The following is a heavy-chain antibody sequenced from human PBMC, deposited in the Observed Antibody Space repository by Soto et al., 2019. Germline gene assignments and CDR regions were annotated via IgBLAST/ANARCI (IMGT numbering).Heavy chain of an antibody. CDR2: IYYSGST. CDR3: ARLSITMVRGVMTYYGMDV. D-gene: IGHD3-10*01. Sequence: SETLSLTCTVSGGSISSSSYYWSWIRQPPGKGLEWIGYIYYSGSTNYNPSLKSRVTISVDTSKNQFSLKLSSVTAADTAVYYCARLSITMVRGVMTYYGMDVWGQGTTVTVSS. J-gene: IGHJ6*02. CDR1: GGSISSSSYY. V-gene: IGHV4-61*05.